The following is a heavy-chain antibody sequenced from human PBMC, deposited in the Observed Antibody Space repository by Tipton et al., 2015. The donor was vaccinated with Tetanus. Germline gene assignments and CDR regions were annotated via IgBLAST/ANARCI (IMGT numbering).Heavy chain of an antibody. V-gene: IGHV2-5*01. Sequence: LVKPTQTLTLTCTFSGFSLSTSGVGVGWIRQPPGKALEWLALIYWNDDKRYSPSLKSRLTITKDTSKNQVVLTMTNMDPVDTATYYCARRPITIFGAPEYYFDYWGQGTLVTVSS. J-gene: IGHJ4*02. D-gene: IGHD3-3*01. CDR2: IYWNDDK. CDR1: GFSLSTSGVG. CDR3: ARRPITIFGAPEYYFDY.